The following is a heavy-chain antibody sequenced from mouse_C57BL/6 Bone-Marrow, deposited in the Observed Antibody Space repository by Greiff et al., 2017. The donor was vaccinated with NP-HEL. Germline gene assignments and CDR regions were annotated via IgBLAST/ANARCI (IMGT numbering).Heavy chain of an antibody. D-gene: IGHD1-1*01. CDR2: FHPYNDDT. V-gene: IGHV1-47*01. J-gene: IGHJ2*01. CDR3: ARRGTYYYGSSLDY. Sequence: VQLQQSGAELVKPGASVTMSCKASGYTFTTYPIEWMKQTYVNSLEWIGNFHPYNDDTKYNEKFKGKATLTVEKSSSTVYLELSRLTSDDSAVYYCARRGTYYYGSSLDYWGQGTTLTVSS. CDR1: GYTFTTYP.